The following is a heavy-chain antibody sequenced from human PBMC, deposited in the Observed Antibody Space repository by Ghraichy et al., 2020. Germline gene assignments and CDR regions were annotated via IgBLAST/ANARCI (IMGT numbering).Heavy chain of an antibody. D-gene: IGHD1-20*01. V-gene: IGHV1-2*06. CDR2: VNPINGGT. Sequence: ASVKVSCKASGYTFTDYFIHWVRQAPGQGLEWMGRVNPINGGTNYAQKFQGRVTMTADTSISTVYMDLSRLKSDDTAIYYCARAPNNLYMDVWGKGTTVIVSS. CDR3: ARAPNNLYMDV. CDR1: GYTFTDYF. J-gene: IGHJ6*03.